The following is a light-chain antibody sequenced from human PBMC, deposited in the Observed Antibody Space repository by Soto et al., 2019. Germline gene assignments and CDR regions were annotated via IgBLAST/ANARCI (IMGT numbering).Light chain of an antibody. CDR1: SSDITSQT. CDR3: ATWDDSQNNWV. V-gene: IGLV1-44*01. J-gene: IGLJ3*02. CDR2: SHN. Sequence: QSVLTQPPSASGTPGQRVTISCSGSSSDITSQTVNWYQQVPGTAPKLLIYSHNQRPSGVPDRFSGSKSGTSASLAISGLQSEDEADYYCATWDDSQNNWVFGGGTKLTVL.